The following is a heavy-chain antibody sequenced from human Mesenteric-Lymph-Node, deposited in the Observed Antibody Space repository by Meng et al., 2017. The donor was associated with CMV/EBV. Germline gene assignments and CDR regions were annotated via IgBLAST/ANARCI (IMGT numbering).Heavy chain of an antibody. CDR3: ARDGGGFNSSPFDY. V-gene: IGHV3-30*04. CDR2: TSYDGNSQ. D-gene: IGHD3-16*01. Sequence: GGSLRLSCAASGFTFSSHAMHWVRQAPGKGLEWVAVTSYDGNSQYYTDSVKGRFTISRDNSDNMLYLQMNSLRADDTAVYYCARDGGGFNSSPFDYWGQGTLVTVS. CDR1: GFTFSSHA. J-gene: IGHJ4*02.